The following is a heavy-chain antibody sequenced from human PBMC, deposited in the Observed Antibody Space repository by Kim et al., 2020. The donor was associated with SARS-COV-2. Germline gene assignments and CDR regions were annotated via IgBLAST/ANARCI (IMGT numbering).Heavy chain of an antibody. CDR2: IYPGDSDT. CDR1: GYSFTSYW. V-gene: IGHV5-51*01. CDR3: ATSVDMATIKVGFAY. J-gene: IGHJ4*02. Sequence: GESLKISCKGSGYSFTSYWIGWVRQMPGKGPEWMGIIYPGDSDTRYNLSFQGQVTISADKSISTPYLQWISLRASDTAMFHCATSVDMATIKVGFAYWGQ. D-gene: IGHD5-12*01.